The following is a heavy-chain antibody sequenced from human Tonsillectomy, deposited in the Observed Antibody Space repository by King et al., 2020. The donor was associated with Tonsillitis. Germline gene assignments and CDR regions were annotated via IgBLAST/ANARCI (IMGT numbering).Heavy chain of an antibody. CDR1: GFTFSNYG. J-gene: IGHJ3*02. CDR2: IYYDGSNK. V-gene: IGHV3-30*02. CDR3: AKDEGAFDI. Sequence: VQLVESGGGVVQPGGSLRLSCAASGFTFSNYGVHWVRQAPGKGLEWVAFIYYDGSNKYYADSVKGRFTISRDNSKNTLYLQMKSLRAEDTAVYYCAKDEGAFDIWGQGTMVTVSS.